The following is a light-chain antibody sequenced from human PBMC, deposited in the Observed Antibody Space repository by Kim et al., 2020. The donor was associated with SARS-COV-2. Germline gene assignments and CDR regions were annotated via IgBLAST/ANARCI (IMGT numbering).Light chain of an antibody. V-gene: IGKV3-20*01. J-gene: IGKJ1*01. CDR2: GAS. CDR3: QQYGSSPRT. CDR1: QSVSGSY. Sequence: STGERATLACRASQSVSGSYLVWNKQKPGQAPRLLIYGASSRATGIPDRFSGSGSGTDFTLTISRLEPEDFAVYYCQQYGSSPRTFGQGTKLEI.